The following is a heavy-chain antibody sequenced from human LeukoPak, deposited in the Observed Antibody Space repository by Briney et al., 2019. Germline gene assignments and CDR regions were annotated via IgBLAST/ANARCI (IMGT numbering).Heavy chain of an antibody. J-gene: IGHJ4*02. CDR1: GGSFSGYY. CDR3: ARVGAVRGALRHSYFDY. CDR2: INHSGST. D-gene: IGHD3-10*01. V-gene: IGHV4-34*01. Sequence: SETLSLTCAVYGGSFSGYYWSWIRQPPGKGLEWIGEINHSGSTNYNPSLKSRVTISVDTSKNQFSLKLSSVTAADTAVYYCARVGAVRGALRHSYFDYWGQGTLVTVSS.